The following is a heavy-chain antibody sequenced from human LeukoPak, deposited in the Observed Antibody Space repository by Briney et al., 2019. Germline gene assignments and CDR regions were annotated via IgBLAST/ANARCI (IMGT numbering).Heavy chain of an antibody. V-gene: IGHV3-23*01. CDR3: AKDGAHYDILTGYSDWFDP. CDR2: ISGSCGRT. Sequence: LSGGSLRLSCAASGFTFSSYAMSWVRQAPGKGVEWVSAISGSCGRTYYADSVKGPFPISSDNSKNTLYLQMTSLRAGDTAVYYCAKDGAHYDILTGYSDWFDPWGQGTLVTVSS. CDR1: GFTFSSYA. J-gene: IGHJ5*02. D-gene: IGHD3-9*01.